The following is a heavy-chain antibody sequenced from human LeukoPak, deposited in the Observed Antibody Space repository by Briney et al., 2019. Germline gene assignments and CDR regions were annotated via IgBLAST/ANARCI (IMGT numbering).Heavy chain of an antibody. CDR2: MNPNSGNT. J-gene: IGHJ4*02. CDR3: ARGRQLLD. Sequence: ASVKVSCKTSGYTFTSYDINRVRQATGQGLEWMGWMNPNSGNTGYAQKFQGRITMTRDTSISTAYMELSSLSSEDTAMYYCARGRQLLDWGQGTLVTVSS. V-gene: IGHV1-8*01. CDR1: GYTFTSYD. D-gene: IGHD1-7*01.